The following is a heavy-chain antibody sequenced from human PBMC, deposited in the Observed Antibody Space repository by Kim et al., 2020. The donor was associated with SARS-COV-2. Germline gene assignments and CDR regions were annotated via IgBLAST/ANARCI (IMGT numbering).Heavy chain of an antibody. V-gene: IGHV3-21*01. J-gene: IGHJ4*02. CDR2: ISSTSNHI. D-gene: IGHD3-10*01. Sequence: GGSLRLSCAASGFTFSTYSMNWVRQAPGKGLEWVSSISSTSNHIYYADSAKGRFTISRDNAKNSLYLQMNSLRAEDTAEYYCARESPTSAGFEYWGQGTLVTVSS. CDR3: ARESPTSAGFEY. CDR1: GFTFSTYS.